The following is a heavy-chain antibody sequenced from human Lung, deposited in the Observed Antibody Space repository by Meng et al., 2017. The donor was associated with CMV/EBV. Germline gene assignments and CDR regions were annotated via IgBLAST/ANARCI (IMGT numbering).Heavy chain of an antibody. CDR2: IDNGGDT. J-gene: IGHJ3*02. CDR1: GFTFSSYD. D-gene: IGHD3-10*01. V-gene: IGHV3-13*01. CDR3: ARGSSWFGESADAFDI. Sequence: GEXXKISCAASGFTFSSYDMHWVRQAPGKGLEWVSSIDNGGDTYYSGSVKGRFTISREDVKKSLYLQMNSLRAGETAVYYCARGSSWFGESADAFDIWGQGTVVTVSS.